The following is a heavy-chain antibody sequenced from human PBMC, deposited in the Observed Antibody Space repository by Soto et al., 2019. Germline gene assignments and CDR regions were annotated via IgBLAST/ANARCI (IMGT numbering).Heavy chain of an antibody. Sequence: EMQLVESGGGLVQPGGSLRLSCAASGFTFNDHYMDWVRQAPGKGLEWVGRTRKKGSTHTTEYAASVNGRFIISRDDSKNSLYLEMDSLKTEDTAVYYCARGYCGAGCSAGWYFDLWGRGTLVTVSS. CDR1: GFTFNDHY. D-gene: IGHD2-21*02. V-gene: IGHV3-72*01. J-gene: IGHJ2*01. CDR2: TRKKGSTHTT. CDR3: ARGYCGAGCSAGWYFDL.